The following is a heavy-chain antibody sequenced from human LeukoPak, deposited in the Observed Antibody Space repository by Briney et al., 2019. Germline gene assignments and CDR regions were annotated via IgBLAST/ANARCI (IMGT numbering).Heavy chain of an antibody. J-gene: IGHJ4*02. CDR3: AKQLGYCSDGSCYFPY. CDR1: GFTFSTHW. D-gene: IGHD2-15*01. V-gene: IGHV3-23*01. Sequence: GGSLRLSCAASGFTFSTHWMSWVRQAPGKGLEWVSAISNNGGYTYYADSVQGRFTISRDNSKSTLCLQMNSLRAEDTAVYYCAKQLGYCSDGSCYFPYWGQGTLVTVSS. CDR2: ISNNGGYT.